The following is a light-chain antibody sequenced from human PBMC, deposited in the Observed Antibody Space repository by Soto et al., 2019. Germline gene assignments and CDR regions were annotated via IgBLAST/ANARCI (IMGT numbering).Light chain of an antibody. CDR1: SSNIGAGYD. CDR2: DNN. V-gene: IGLV1-40*01. J-gene: IGLJ1*01. Sequence: QSVLTQPPSVPGAPGQRVTISCTGSSSNIGAGYDIHWYQQVPGTAPKLLIYDNNNRPSGVPDRFSGSKSGTSASLAITGLQAEDEADYYCQSYDNSLSGYVFGTGTKLTVL. CDR3: QSYDNSLSGYV.